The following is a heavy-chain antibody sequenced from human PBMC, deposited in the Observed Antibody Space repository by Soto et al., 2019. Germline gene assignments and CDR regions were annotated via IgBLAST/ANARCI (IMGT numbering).Heavy chain of an antibody. J-gene: IGHJ6*03. Sequence: QVQLQESGPGLVKPSETLSLTCAVSGVSISNYYWSWIRQPPGRGLEWIGYNHYSGGTNYNPSLKSRVTISVDTSKNQFLLKLSSVTAADTAVYYCARAPGYYYMDVWGKGTTVTVSS. D-gene: IGHD2-2*01. V-gene: IGHV4-59*01. CDR3: ARAPGYYYMDV. CDR2: NHYSGGT. CDR1: GVSISNYY.